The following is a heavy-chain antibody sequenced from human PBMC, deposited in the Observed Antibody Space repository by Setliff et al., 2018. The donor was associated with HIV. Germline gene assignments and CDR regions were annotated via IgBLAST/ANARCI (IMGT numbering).Heavy chain of an antibody. Sequence: ETLSLTCTISGGSISNSDYYWGWIRRPPGKGLEWIGSIYYSGTTYYNASLRSRVTMSVDTSKNQFFLKLNSVTAADTAVYYCARRGGIAVAGRGVTRGFDIWGQGTSVTVSS. V-gene: IGHV4-39*01. CDR2: IYYSGTT. D-gene: IGHD6-19*01. CDR3: ARRGGIAVAGRGVTRGFDI. J-gene: IGHJ3*02. CDR1: GGSISNSDYY.